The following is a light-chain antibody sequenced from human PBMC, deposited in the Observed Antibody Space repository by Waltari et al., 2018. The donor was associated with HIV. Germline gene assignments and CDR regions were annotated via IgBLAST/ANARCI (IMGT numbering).Light chain of an antibody. CDR1: QSVSSSS. V-gene: IGKV3-20*01. Sequence: EIVLTQSPGTLSLSPGERATLSCRASQSVSSSSLAWYQQKPGQAPRLLIYGASNRATGIPDRFSGSGSGTDFTLTISRLEPEDFAVYDCQQYSSSPRTFGQGTKLEIK. CDR2: GAS. J-gene: IGKJ2*01. CDR3: QQYSSSPRT.